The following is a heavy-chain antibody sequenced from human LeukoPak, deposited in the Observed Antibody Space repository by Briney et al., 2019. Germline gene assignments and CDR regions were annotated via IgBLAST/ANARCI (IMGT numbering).Heavy chain of an antibody. CDR1: GFTFSSYT. CDR2: ISWDGGST. J-gene: IGHJ4*02. Sequence: GGSLRLSCAASGFTFSSYTMHWVRQAPGKGLEWVSLISWDGGSTYYADSVKGRFTISRDNSKNSLYLQMNSLRTEDTALYYCAKALGSYFSYYFDYWGQGTLVTVSS. D-gene: IGHD1-26*01. CDR3: AKALGSYFSYYFDY. V-gene: IGHV3-43*01.